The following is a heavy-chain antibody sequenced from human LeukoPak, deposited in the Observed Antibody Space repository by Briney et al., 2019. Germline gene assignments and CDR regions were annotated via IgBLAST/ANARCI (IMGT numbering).Heavy chain of an antibody. CDR1: GFTVSSNS. J-gene: IGHJ6*03. D-gene: IGHD2-15*01. CDR2: IYSGGNT. CDR3: AREVGGGYYYMDV. V-gene: IGHV3-53*01. Sequence: GGSLRLSCTVSGFTVSSNSWSWVRQAPGKGLEWVSFIYSGGNTHYSDSVTGRFTISRDNSKNTLYLQMNSLRAEDTAVYYCAREVGGGYYYMDVWGKGTTVTISS.